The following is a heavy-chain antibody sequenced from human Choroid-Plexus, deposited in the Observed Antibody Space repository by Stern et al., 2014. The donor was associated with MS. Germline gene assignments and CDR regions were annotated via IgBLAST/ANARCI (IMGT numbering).Heavy chain of an antibody. J-gene: IGHJ5*02. Sequence: VQLVESGGGVVQPGRPLRLSCVVSGFTFGSCAMHWVRQAPGKGLEWVAGVSYDGSNKYYADSVKGRFTISRDNSQNTLYMQMSSLRPEDTAVYYCAKDRQYLTYFFDHWGQGSPVTVSS. CDR2: VSYDGSNK. V-gene: IGHV3-30*18. CDR1: GFTFGSCA. CDR3: AKDRQYLTYFFDH. D-gene: IGHD2/OR15-2a*01.